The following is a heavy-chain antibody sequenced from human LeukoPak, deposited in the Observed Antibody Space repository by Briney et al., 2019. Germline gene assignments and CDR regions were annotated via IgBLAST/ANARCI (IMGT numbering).Heavy chain of an antibody. V-gene: IGHV3-48*04. CDR1: GFTFSNYD. CDR3: ARLFSSSGDY. D-gene: IGHD6-6*01. CDR2: ISSSSSTI. Sequence: GGSLRLSCAASGFTFSNYDMNWVRQAPGKGLEWVSYISSSSSTIYYAVSVKGRFTISRDNAKNSLYLQMNSLRAEDTAVYYCARLFSSSGDYWGQGTLVTVSS. J-gene: IGHJ4*02.